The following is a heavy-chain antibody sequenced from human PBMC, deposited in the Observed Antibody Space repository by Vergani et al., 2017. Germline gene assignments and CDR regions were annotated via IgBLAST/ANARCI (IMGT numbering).Heavy chain of an antibody. CDR1: GYTFGNHP. J-gene: IGHJ4*02. CDR3: ARSQKAKNDFDV. Sequence: QAQLGESDSEVKKPGDSVTLSCKTSGYTFGNHPITWARQAPGQGLEWMGWISHYTHKTLYSQKFEGRLIMTSDTSSSTVFLELRRLTSDATAIYYCARSQKAKNDFDVWGQGTLVTVSS. CDR2: ISHYTHKT. V-gene: IGHV1-18*04.